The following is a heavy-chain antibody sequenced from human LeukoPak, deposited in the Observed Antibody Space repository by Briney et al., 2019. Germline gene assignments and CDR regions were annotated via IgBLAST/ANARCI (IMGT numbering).Heavy chain of an antibody. Sequence: SETLSLTCSVSGASMKSSEYYWAWVRQAPGKGLEWIGNIYSSGSTFYRPSLKSRVTISVDTSNNQFSLKLSSVTAADTAVYYCARFYRKTYKWNDQPDYWGQGTLVTVSS. J-gene: IGHJ4*02. D-gene: IGHD1-20*01. CDR2: IYSSGST. V-gene: IGHV4-39*07. CDR3: ARFYRKTYKWNDQPDY. CDR1: GASMKSSEYY.